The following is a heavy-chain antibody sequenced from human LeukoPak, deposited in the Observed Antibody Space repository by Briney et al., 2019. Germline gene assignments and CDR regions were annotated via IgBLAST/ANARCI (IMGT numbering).Heavy chain of an antibody. Sequence: PGGSLRLSCAASGFTFSSYGMHWVRQAPDKGLEWVAFIRYDGSNKYYADSVKGRFTISRDNSKNTLYLQMNSLRAEDTAVYYCARGQGLKGAFDIWGQGTVVTVSS. J-gene: IGHJ3*02. CDR1: GFTFSSYG. CDR3: ARGQGLKGAFDI. CDR2: IRYDGSNK. V-gene: IGHV3-30*02.